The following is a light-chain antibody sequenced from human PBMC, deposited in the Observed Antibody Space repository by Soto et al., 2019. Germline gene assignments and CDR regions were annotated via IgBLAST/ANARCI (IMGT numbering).Light chain of an antibody. V-gene: IGLV2-8*01. CDR2: EVS. CDR1: SSDVGGYNY. CDR3: SSYAGSNHYV. Sequence: HSVLTQPPSASGSPGQSVTISCTGTSSDVGGYNYVSWYQQHPGKAPKLMIYEVSKRPSGVPDRFSGSKSGNTASLTVSGLQAEDEADYYCSSYAGSNHYVFGTGTKVTVL. J-gene: IGLJ1*01.